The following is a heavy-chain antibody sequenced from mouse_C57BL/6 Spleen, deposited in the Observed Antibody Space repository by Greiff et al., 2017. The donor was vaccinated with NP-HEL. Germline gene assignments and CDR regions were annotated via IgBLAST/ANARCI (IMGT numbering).Heavy chain of an antibody. CDR2: ISSGSSTI. CDR3: ARWDYGSKDYFDY. V-gene: IGHV5-17*01. D-gene: IGHD1-1*01. J-gene: IGHJ2*01. Sequence: EVNLVESGGGLVKPGGSLKLSCAASGFTFSDYGMHWVRQAPEKGLEWVAYISSGSSTIYYADTVKGRFTISRDNAKNTLFLQMTSLRSEDTAMYYCARWDYGSKDYFDYWGQGTTLTVSS. CDR1: GFTFSDYG.